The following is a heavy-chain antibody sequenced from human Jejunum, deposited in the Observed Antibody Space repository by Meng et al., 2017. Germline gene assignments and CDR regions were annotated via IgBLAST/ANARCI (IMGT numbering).Heavy chain of an antibody. J-gene: IGHJ4*02. V-gene: IGHV3-13*01. CDR2: IVTVGDT. Sequence: GGLLRSPCAALGSIFRTYDLHWVRQAPGKGLEWVSAIVTVGDTYYPDPVKGRFTISREDAQNSLYLQMNSLTAGDTAMYYCAKENREAAGGHWLQPLDSWGKGTLVTVSS. CDR1: GSIFRTYD. CDR3: AKENREAAGGHWLQPLDS. D-gene: IGHD5-24*01.